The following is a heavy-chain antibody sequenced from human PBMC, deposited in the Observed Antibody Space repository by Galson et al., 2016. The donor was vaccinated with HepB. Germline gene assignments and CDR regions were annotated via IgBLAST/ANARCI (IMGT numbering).Heavy chain of an antibody. CDR2: ITSSSSVT. D-gene: IGHD3-9*01. V-gene: IGHV3-48*02. CDR1: GLTFNSYA. J-gene: IGHJ4*02. CDR3: ANDWYGYMAY. Sequence: SLRLSCAGSGLTFNSYAMHWVRQAPGKGLEWISHITSSSSVTYYADSVKGRFTISRDNAKKSLYLQMNSLRDEDTAVYYCANDWYGYMAYWGQGTLVTVSS.